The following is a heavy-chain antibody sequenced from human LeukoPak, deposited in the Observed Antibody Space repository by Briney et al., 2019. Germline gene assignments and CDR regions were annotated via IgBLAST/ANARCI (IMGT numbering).Heavy chain of an antibody. CDR3: TSQYFDY. Sequence: PGGSLRLSCAASEFTFCNACMNGVRQGPGKGLEWVGRIKSKTDGGTTDYAAPVEGRFTISRDDSKNTVYLQMNSLTTDDTAVSYCTSQYFDYWGQGTLVAVSS. J-gene: IGHJ4*02. V-gene: IGHV3-15*01. CDR2: IKSKTDGGTT. CDR1: EFTFCNAC.